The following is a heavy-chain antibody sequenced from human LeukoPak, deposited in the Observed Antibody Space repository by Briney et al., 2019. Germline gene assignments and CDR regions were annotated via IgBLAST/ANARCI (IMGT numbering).Heavy chain of an antibody. D-gene: IGHD5-18*01. CDR2: IIPILGIA. Sequence: SVKVSCKASGGTFSSYTISWVRQAPGQGLEWMGRIIPILGIANYAQKFQGRVTITADKSTSTAYMELSSLRAEDTAVYYCARPGTARAPPFNYGAREPLVTVSS. J-gene: IGHJ4*02. CDR1: GGTFSSYT. CDR3: ARPGTARAPPFNY. V-gene: IGHV1-69*02.